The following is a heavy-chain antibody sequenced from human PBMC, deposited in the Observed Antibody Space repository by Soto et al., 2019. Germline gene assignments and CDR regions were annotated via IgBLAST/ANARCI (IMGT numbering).Heavy chain of an antibody. V-gene: IGHV3-15*07. J-gene: IGHJ4*02. CDR1: GFTFSNAW. D-gene: IGHD6-19*01. Sequence: GGSLRLSCAASGFTFSNAWMNWVRQAPGKGLEWVGRIKSKTDGGTTDYAAPVKGRFTISRDDSKNTLYLQMNSLKTEDTAVYYCTTPPPYSSGCFDYWGQGTLVTVSS. CDR2: IKSKTDGGTT. CDR3: TTPPPYSSGCFDY.